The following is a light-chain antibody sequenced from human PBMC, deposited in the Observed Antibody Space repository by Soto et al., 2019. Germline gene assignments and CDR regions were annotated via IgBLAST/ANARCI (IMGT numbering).Light chain of an antibody. CDR1: QSVSTY. CDR3: QQRSNWPLIT. J-gene: IGKJ5*01. Sequence: EILLTQTPDTLSLSPGERATLSCRASQSVSTYLAWYQQKPGQGPRLLIYDASSRASGIPARFSGSGSGTDFTLTISSLEPEDFAVYHCQQRSNWPLITFCQGTRLET. V-gene: IGKV3-11*01. CDR2: DAS.